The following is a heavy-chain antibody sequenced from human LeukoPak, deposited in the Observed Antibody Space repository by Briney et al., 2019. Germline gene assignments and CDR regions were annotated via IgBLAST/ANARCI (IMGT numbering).Heavy chain of an antibody. Sequence: PGESLKISCKGSGYRFTNYWIGWVRQMPGKGLEWMGIIYPSDSDTRYSPSFQGQVTISADKSISTAYLQWSSLKASDTAIYYCARQTTVDIVAYTDYWGQGTLVSVSS. CDR3: ARQTTVDIVAYTDY. J-gene: IGHJ4*02. V-gene: IGHV5-51*01. CDR2: IYPSDSDT. CDR1: GYRFTNYW. D-gene: IGHD5-12*01.